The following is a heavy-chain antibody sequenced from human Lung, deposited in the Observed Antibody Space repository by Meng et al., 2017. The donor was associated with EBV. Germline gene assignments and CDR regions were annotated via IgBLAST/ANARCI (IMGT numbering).Heavy chain of an antibody. CDR3: ARLADGPTSP. CDR2: IKQSGTT. D-gene: IGHD3-16*01. J-gene: IGHJ5*02. CDR1: SESFSDFH. Sequence: KHWDSGLLKPWESLSLTVGIYSESFSDFHWSWVRQPPVRGLEWIGDIKQSGTTNYNSTLKSRVTISIDTSKKQFSLELTSVTAADTAMYYCARLADGPTSPWGQGIMVTVSS. V-gene: IGHV4-34*02.